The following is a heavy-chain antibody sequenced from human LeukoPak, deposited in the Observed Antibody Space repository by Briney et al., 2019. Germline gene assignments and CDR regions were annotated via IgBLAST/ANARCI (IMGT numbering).Heavy chain of an antibody. V-gene: IGHV4-30-4*07. J-gene: IGHJ4*02. CDR2: IYYTGST. D-gene: IGHD3-3*01. CDR1: GGSISNSTYS. CDR3: ARGAEYYAIWRGYAGYSDY. Sequence: PSETLSLTCAVSGGSISNSTYSWSWIRQPPGKGLEWIGYIYYTGSTYYKPYLKSRVSISLDRSKKKFSLKLTSVTAADTAVYFCARGAEYYAIWRGYAGYSDYWGQGISVTVSS.